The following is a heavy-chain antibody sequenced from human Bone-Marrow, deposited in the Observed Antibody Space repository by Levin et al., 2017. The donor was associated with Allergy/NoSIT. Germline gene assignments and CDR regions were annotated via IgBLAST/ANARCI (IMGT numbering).Heavy chain of an antibody. D-gene: IGHD4-23*01. CDR1: GRSMKSYY. CDR2: IFYSGTT. CDR3: ARGGDNWALRYFDL. V-gene: IGHV4-59*01. Sequence: KSSETLSLTCTFSGRSMKSYYWSWIRQPPGKGLEWIGYIFYSGTTNYNPSLKSRITISADTSKRQFSLKLNSVTPSDTAMYYCARGGDNWALRYFDLWGRGTLVTVSS. J-gene: IGHJ2*01.